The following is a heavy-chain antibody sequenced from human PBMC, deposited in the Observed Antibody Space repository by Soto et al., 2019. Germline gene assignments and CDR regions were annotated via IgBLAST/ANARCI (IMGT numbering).Heavy chain of an antibody. V-gene: IGHV3-23*01. J-gene: IGHJ4*02. CDR2: ISGSGGST. Sequence: GGSLRLSCAASGFTFSSYAMSWVRQAPGKGLEWVSAISGSGGSTYYADSVKGRFTISRDNSKNTLYLQMNSLRAEDTAVYYCAKYYFYGSGSYYNPSAYWGQGTLDTVSS. CDR1: GFTFSSYA. D-gene: IGHD3-10*01. CDR3: AKYYFYGSGSYYNPSAY.